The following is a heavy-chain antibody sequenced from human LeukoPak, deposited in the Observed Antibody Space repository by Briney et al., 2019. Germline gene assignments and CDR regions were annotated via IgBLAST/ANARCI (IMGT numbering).Heavy chain of an antibody. J-gene: IGHJ4*02. CDR2: IYYSGST. D-gene: IGHD6-6*01. CDR3: ARQRESSSSGSDY. V-gene: IGHV4-39*01. CDR1: GGSISSSSYY. Sequence: SETLSLTCTVSGGSISSSSYYWGWIRQPPGKGLEWIGSIYYSGSTYYNPSLKSRVTISVDTSKNQFSLKLSSVTAADTAVYYCARQRESSSSGSDYWGQGTLVTVSS.